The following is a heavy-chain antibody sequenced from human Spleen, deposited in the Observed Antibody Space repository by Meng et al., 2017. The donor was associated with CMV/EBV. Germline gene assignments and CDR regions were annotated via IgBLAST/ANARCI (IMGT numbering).Heavy chain of an antibody. J-gene: IGHJ6*02. D-gene: IGHD6-13*01. Sequence: GESLKISCAASGFTFSSYSMNWVRQAPGKGLEWVSSISSSSNYINYADSVKGRFTISRDNARNSVYLQMNSLRAGDTAVCYCAREGQQLIYYYGMDVWGQGTTVTVSS. CDR3: AREGQQLIYYYGMDV. CDR2: ISSSSNYI. CDR1: GFTFSSYS. V-gene: IGHV3-21*01.